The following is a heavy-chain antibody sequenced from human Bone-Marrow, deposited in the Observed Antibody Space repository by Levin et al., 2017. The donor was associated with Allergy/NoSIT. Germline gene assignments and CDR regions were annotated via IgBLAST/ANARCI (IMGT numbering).Heavy chain of an antibody. J-gene: IGHJ4*02. CDR1: GLSISGGYY. Sequence: SETLSLTCAVSGLSISGGYYGHWIRQPPGKGLEWIGTIHHTGATYYNPSLKSRVTLAIDTSKNLFSLRLSSMTAADTAASYCASQADRIRERDDYWGQGTLVTVSS. CDR3: ASQADRIRERDDY. V-gene: IGHV4-38-2*01. CDR2: IHHTGAT. D-gene: IGHD1-1*01.